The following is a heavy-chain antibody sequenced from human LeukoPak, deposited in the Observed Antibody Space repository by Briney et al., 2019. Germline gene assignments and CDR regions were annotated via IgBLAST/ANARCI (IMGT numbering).Heavy chain of an antibody. V-gene: IGHV4-59*08. J-gene: IGHJ2*01. CDR3: ARRAPSYFDL. CDR1: GGSISSYY. CDR2: IYYSGST. Sequence: SETLSLTCTVSGGSISSYYWSWIRQPPGKGLEWIGYIYYSGSTNYNPSLKSRVTISVDTSKNQFSLKLSSVTAADTAVSYRARRAPSYFDLWGRGTLVTVSS.